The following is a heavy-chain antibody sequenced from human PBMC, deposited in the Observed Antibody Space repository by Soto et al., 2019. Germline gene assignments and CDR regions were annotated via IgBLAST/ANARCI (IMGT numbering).Heavy chain of an antibody. Sequence: QVQLVESGGGVVQPGRSLRLSCAASGFIFSSYGMHWVRQAPGKGLGWVALIWYDGSNEYYADSVKGRFTISRDNSKNTLYLQMNSLTAEDTAMYYCARDRYRTAPWGFDYWGQGTLVTVSS. CDR3: ARDRYRTAPWGFDY. CDR2: IWYDGSNE. V-gene: IGHV3-33*01. CDR1: GFIFSSYG. D-gene: IGHD5-12*01. J-gene: IGHJ4*02.